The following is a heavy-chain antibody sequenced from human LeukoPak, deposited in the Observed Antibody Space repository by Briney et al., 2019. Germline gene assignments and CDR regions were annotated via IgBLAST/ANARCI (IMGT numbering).Heavy chain of an antibody. D-gene: IGHD3-3*01. CDR3: ATSGSREVRFLEFYHFGADWFDP. CDR1: GYTLTELS. Sequence: ASVKASCKVSGYTLTELSMHWVRQAPGKGLEWMGGFDPEDGETIYAQKFQGRVTMTEDTSTDTAYMELSSLRSEDTAVYYCATSGSREVRFLEFYHFGADWFDPWGQGTLVTVSS. CDR2: FDPEDGET. J-gene: IGHJ5*02. V-gene: IGHV1-24*01.